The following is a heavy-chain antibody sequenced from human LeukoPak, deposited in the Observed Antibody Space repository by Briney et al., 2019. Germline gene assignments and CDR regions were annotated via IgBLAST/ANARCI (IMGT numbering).Heavy chain of an antibody. CDR2: IYPGDSDT. J-gene: IGHJ4*02. V-gene: IGHV5-51*01. Sequence: GESLKISCKVSEYRFTKEWIAWVRQMPGKGLEWMGIIYPGDSDTRYSPSFQGQVTISADESISTAYLQWSSLKASDTAMYYCARPYDSNGCLDYWGQGTLVTVSS. CDR1: EYRFTKEW. D-gene: IGHD3-22*01. CDR3: ARPYDSNGCLDY.